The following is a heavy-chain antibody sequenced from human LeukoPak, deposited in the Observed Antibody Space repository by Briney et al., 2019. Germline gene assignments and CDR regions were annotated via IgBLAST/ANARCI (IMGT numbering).Heavy chain of an antibody. Sequence: SGTLSVTCAVSGGSISSSNWWSWVRPPPGKGLEWIGEIYHSGSTNYNPSLKSRVTISVDKSKNQFSLKLSSVTAADTAVYYCARAGIAAAGTEWFDPWGQGTLVTVSS. CDR1: GGSISSSNW. V-gene: IGHV4-4*02. J-gene: IGHJ5*02. D-gene: IGHD6-13*01. CDR2: IYHSGST. CDR3: ARAGIAAAGTEWFDP.